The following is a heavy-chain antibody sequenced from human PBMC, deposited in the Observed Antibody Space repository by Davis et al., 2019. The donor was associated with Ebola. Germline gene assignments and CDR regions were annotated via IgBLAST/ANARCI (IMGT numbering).Heavy chain of an antibody. CDR2: INPNSGGT. Sequence: ASVKVSCKASGYTFTSYYMHWVRQAPGQGLEWMGRINPNSGGTNYAQKFQGRVTMTRDTSISTAYMELSRLRSDDTAVYYCASRGYSYGSHMDVWGKGTTVTVSS. J-gene: IGHJ6*04. CDR3: ASRGYSYGSHMDV. V-gene: IGHV1-2*06. CDR1: GYTFTSYY. D-gene: IGHD5-18*01.